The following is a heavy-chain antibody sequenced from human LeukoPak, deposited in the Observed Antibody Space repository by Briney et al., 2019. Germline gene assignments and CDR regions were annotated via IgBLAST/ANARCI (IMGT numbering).Heavy chain of an antibody. Sequence: GGSLRLSCAASGFTFSSNYAMRWGRPARGKGLEWVSAISGSDGSTWDADSVKGRFTISRDNSKNTLYLHMNSLRDEDTALYYCAGDRAYPNDVFNIWGQGTMITVS. CDR1: GFTFSSNYA. CDR3: AGDRAYPNDVFNI. V-gene: IGHV3-23*01. D-gene: IGHD2-21*01. J-gene: IGHJ3*02. CDR2: ISGSDGST.